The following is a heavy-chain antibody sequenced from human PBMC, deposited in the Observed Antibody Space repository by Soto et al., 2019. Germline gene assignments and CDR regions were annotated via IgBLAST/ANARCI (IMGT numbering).Heavy chain of an antibody. Sequence: EVQLVESGGGLVQPGGSLRLSCAASGFTFSSYSMNWVRQAPGKGLEWVSYISSSSSTIYYAHSVKGRFTISRDNAKNSLYLQMNSLRAEDTAVYYCAGEADYLNCFDPWGQGTLVTVSS. V-gene: IGHV3-48*01. CDR2: ISSSSSTI. D-gene: IGHD4-17*01. J-gene: IGHJ5*02. CDR3: AGEADYLNCFDP. CDR1: GFTFSSYS.